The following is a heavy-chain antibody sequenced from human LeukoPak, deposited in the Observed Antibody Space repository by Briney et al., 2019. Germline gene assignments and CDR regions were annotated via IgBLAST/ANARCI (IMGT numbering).Heavy chain of an antibody. CDR3: ARRRCSSTSCTEGYYFDY. Sequence: GGSLRLSCAASGFTFDDYGMSWVRHAPGKGLEWVSGINWNGDSTGYADSVKGRFTISRDNAKNSLYLQMNSLRAEDTALYYCARRRCSSTSCTEGYYFDYWGQGTLVTVSS. V-gene: IGHV3-20*04. CDR1: GFTFDDYG. J-gene: IGHJ4*02. D-gene: IGHD2-2*01. CDR2: INWNGDST.